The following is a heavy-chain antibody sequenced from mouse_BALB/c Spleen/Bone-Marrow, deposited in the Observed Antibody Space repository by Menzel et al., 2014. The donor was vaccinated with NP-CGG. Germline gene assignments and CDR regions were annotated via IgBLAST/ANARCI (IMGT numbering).Heavy chain of an antibody. V-gene: IGHV1-87*01. CDR3: ARRGSDYENAMDY. CDR1: GYTFTSYW. D-gene: IGHD2-4*01. CDR2: IYPGDGDT. Sequence: QVQLQQSGAELARPGASVKLSCKAAGYTFTSYWMQWVKQRPGQGLEWIGAIYPGDGDTRYSQKFKEKATLTADKSSSTASIQLSSLASEDSAVYYCARRGSDYENAMDYWGQGTSVIVSS. J-gene: IGHJ4*01.